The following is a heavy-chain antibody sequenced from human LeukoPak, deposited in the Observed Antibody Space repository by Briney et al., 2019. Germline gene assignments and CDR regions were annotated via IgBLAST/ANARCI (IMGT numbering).Heavy chain of an antibody. V-gene: IGHV3-48*04. CDR3: ARAPTWVIPAAGTASNYCGLDV. Sequence: GGSLRLSCAASGFPFSNYSMNWVRQAPGKGLEWLSYISRSSRVIHFADSVKGRFTISRDNAKNSLYLQMNSLRVEDTAVYYCARAPTWVIPAAGTASNYCGLDVWGQGTTVAVSS. J-gene: IGHJ6*02. CDR1: GFPFSNYS. CDR2: ISRSSRVI. D-gene: IGHD6-13*01.